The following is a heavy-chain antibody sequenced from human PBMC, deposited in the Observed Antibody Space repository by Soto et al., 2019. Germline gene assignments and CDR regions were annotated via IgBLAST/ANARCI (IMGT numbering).Heavy chain of an antibody. V-gene: IGHV3-64*04. D-gene: IGHD5-18*01. CDR1: GFTFSSCP. CDR3: ARGQEYSYGLDY. J-gene: IGHJ4*02. CDR2: ISSNGGST. Sequence: GGSLRLSCSASGFTFSSCPMHWVRQAPGKGLEYVSAISSNGGSTYYADSVKGRFTISRDNSKNTLYLQMNSLRTEDTAVYYCARGQEYSYGLDYWGQGTLVTFSS.